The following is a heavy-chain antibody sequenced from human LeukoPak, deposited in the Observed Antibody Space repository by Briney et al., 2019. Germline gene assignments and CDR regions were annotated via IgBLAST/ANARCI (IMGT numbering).Heavy chain of an antibody. V-gene: IGHV1-18*01. J-gene: IGHJ5*02. D-gene: IGHD3-9*01. Sequence: GASVTVSFKAFGYIFTIYGISWVRQAPGQGLEWMGWISAYNGNTNYAQKVQGRITMTTDTSTSTAYMELRSLRSEDTAVYYCARVEVPLRYVCWFDPWGQGTLVTVSS. CDR1: GYIFTIYG. CDR3: ARVEVPLRYVCWFDP. CDR2: ISAYNGNT.